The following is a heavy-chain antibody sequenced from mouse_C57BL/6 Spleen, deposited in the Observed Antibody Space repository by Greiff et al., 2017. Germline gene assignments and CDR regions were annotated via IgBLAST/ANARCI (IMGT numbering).Heavy chain of an antibody. Sequence: QVQLQQSGPELVKPGASVKLSCKASGYTFTSYEINWVKQRPGQGLEWIGWINPRDGSTKYNEKFKGKATLTVDTSSSTAYMELLSLTSEDSAVYFCARMNSNYDYFDYWGQGTTLTVSS. CDR3: ARMNSNYDYFDY. CDR2: INPRDGST. CDR1: GYTFTSYE. D-gene: IGHD2-5*01. V-gene: IGHV1-85*01. J-gene: IGHJ2*01.